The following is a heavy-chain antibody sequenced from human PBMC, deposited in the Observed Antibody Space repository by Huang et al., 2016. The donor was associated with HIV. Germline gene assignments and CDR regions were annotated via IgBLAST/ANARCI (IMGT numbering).Heavy chain of an antibody. J-gene: IGHJ3*02. V-gene: IGHV3-74*01. CDR2: IKIDGRTT. CDR3: ARAGGFEI. Sequence: EEHLVESGGGLVPPGGSLRLSCEASGFKFSNYWMQWVRQAPGKGMMWVSRIKIDGRTTDYADSVKGRFTISRDNAKNTLYLQMSSLTAEDTAIYYCARAGGFEIWGQGTVVTVSS. CDR1: GFKFSNYW. D-gene: IGHD2-15*01.